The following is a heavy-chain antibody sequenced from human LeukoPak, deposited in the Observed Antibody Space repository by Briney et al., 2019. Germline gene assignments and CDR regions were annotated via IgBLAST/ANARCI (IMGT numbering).Heavy chain of an antibody. V-gene: IGHV3-53*01. CDR1: GFTVSSNY. D-gene: IGHD3-10*02. J-gene: IGHJ4*02. CDR3: AKRKSVDVRGVSYYFDY. CDR2: IYSGGST. Sequence: GGSLRLSCAASGFTVSSNYMSWVRQAPGKGLEWVSVIYSGGSTYYADSVKGRFTISRDNAKNTLYLQMNSLRAEDTAVYYCAKRKSVDVRGVSYYFDYWGQGMLVTVSS.